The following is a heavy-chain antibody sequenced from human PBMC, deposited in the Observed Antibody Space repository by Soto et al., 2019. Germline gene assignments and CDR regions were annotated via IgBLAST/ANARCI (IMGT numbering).Heavy chain of an antibody. Sequence: GSLRLSCAASGFTVSSNYMSWVRQAPGKGLEWDSVIYSGGSTYYADSVKGRFTISRDNSKNTLYLQMNSLRAEDTAVYYCARDSGRLGINSWGQGTLVTVSS. J-gene: IGHJ4*02. CDR1: GFTVSSNY. V-gene: IGHV3-66*02. CDR2: IYSGGST. D-gene: IGHD3-10*01. CDR3: ARDSGRLGINS.